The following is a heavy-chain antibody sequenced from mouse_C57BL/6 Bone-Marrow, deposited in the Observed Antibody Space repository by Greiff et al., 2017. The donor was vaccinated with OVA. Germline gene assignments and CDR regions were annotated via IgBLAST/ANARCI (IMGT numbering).Heavy chain of an antibody. D-gene: IGHD2-4*01. CDR3: ARTYDYDLSYWYFDV. V-gene: IGHV1-22*01. CDR1: GYTFTDYN. Sequence: VQLKQSGPELVKPGASVKMSCKASGYTFTDYNMHWVKQSHGKSLEWIGYINPNNGGTSYNQKFKGKATLTVNKSSSTAYMELRSLTSEDSAVYYCARTYDYDLSYWYFDVWGTGTTVTVSS. J-gene: IGHJ1*03. CDR2: INPNNGGT.